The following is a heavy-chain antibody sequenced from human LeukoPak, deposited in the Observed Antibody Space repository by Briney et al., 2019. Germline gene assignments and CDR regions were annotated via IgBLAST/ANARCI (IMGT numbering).Heavy chain of an antibody. J-gene: IGHJ6*03. V-gene: IGHV4-59*11. Sequence: SETLSLTCTVSGGSISSHYWSWIRQPPGKGLEWIGYIYYSGSTNYNPSLKSRVTISVDTSKNQFSLKLSSVTAADTAVYYCVRGPGTTPFGYYMDVWGKGTTVTVSS. CDR2: IYYSGST. D-gene: IGHD1-7*01. CDR1: GGSISSHY. CDR3: VRGPGTTPFGYYMDV.